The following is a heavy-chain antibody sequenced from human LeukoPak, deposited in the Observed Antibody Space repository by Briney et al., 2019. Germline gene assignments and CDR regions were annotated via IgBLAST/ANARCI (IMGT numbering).Heavy chain of an antibody. D-gene: IGHD3-22*01. V-gene: IGHV4-38-2*02. CDR1: GYSISSGYY. CDR2: LYHSGSP. Sequence: SETLSLTCTVSGYSISSGYYWGWVRQPPGKGLEWIGSLYHSGSPYSNPSLQSRVTTSVDTSKNQFSLSLSSVTAADTAVYYCARSYYDTRGRFDPWGQGTLVTVSS. CDR3: ARSYYDTRGRFDP. J-gene: IGHJ5*02.